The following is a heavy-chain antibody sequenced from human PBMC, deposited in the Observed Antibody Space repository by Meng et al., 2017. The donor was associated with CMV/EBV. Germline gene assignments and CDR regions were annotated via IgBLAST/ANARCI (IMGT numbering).Heavy chain of an antibody. D-gene: IGHD3-22*01. CDR1: GGSVSSGSYY. CDR3: ARDVVTFLTSYGLDV. V-gene: IGHV4-61*03. Sequence: SETLSLTCTVSGGSVSSGSYYWSCIRQPPGKGLEWIGYIYYSGSTNYTPSLKSLVTIAVDTSKNHFSLKMSPVTAADTAVYYCARDVVTFLTSYGLDVWGQGTTVTVSS. J-gene: IGHJ6*02. CDR2: IYYSGST.